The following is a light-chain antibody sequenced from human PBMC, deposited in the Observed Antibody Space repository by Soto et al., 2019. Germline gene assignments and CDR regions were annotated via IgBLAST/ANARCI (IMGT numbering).Light chain of an antibody. V-gene: IGKV1-39*01. J-gene: IGKJ2*01. CDR1: QTIKSY. CDR2: GAS. Sequence: DIQMTQSPSSLSASVGDRVTITCRASQTIKSYLNWYQHKPGKAPQLLISGASSLQGGVPSRSSGSASGPEFTLTISSLQPEDIATYYCQQCYTTPYTFGQGTKLDLK. CDR3: QQCYTTPYT.